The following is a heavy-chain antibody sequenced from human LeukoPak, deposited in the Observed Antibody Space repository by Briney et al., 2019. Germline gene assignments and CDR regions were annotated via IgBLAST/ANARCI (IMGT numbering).Heavy chain of an antibody. J-gene: IGHJ4*02. CDR3: ASGITIRDLDY. V-gene: IGHV3-66*01. D-gene: IGHD3-10*01. CDR1: EFTVSTNY. Sequence: PGGSLRLSCAASEFTVSTNYMSWVRQAPGKGLEWVSILYTDGTTYYADSVKGRFTISRDNSKNTLFLQMISLRAEDTAVYYCASGITIRDLDYWGQGTLVTVSS. CDR2: LYTDGTT.